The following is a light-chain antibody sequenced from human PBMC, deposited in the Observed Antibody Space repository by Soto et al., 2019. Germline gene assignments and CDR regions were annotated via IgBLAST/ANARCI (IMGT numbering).Light chain of an antibody. V-gene: IGKV3-20*01. Sequence: EIVLTQSPGTLSLSPGQRATLSCRASQSVSSSYLAWYQQKPGQAPRLLIYGASSRATGIPDRFSGSGSGTDFTLTISRLEPEDFALYYCHHYGTSPLTFGQGTKVEIK. CDR3: HHYGTSPLT. CDR2: GAS. J-gene: IGKJ1*01. CDR1: QSVSSSY.